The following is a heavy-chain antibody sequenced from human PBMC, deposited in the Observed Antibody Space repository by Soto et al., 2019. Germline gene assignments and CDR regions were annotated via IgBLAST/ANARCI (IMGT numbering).Heavy chain of an antibody. V-gene: IGHV4-39*01. CDR2: IYYSGIT. CDR3: ARHRITIVGVATGWFDP. CDR1: GGSISSSSYY. Sequence: PSDTLSLTCTVSGGSISSSSYYWGGIRQPPGKGLEWIGSIYYSGITYYNPSRNRRLTISVDTSKNQFSLTLSSVTAADTAVYYCARHRITIVGVATGWFDPWGQGTLDTVSS. J-gene: IGHJ5*02. D-gene: IGHD3-3*01.